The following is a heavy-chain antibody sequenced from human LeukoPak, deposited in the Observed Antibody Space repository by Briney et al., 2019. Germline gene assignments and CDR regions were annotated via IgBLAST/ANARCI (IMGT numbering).Heavy chain of an antibody. CDR1: GFTFSSHW. J-gene: IGHJ4*02. CDR2: IKYDASST. D-gene: IGHD2-2*01. Sequence: PGGSLRLSCADSGFTFSSHWMHWVRQAPGKGLVWVSRIKYDASSTSYADSIKGRFTISRDNAKNRLYLQMDSLRVEDTAVYYCTRDPYQPLFFDYWGQGTLVTASS. CDR3: TRDPYQPLFFDY. V-gene: IGHV3-74*01.